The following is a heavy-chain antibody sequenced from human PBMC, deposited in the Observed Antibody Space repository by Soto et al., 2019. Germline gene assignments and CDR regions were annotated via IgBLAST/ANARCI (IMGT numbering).Heavy chain of an antibody. V-gene: IGHV3-30*18. CDR2: ISYDGSDK. J-gene: IGHJ4*02. Sequence: QVQLVESGGGVVQPGRSLRLSCAASGFTFSSYGMHWVRQAPGKGLEWVAVISYDGSDKYYADSVKGRFTISRDNSKNTLYLQMNSLRVEDTAVYYCAKVPVTTVTPYYFDYWGQGTLVTVSS. D-gene: IGHD4-17*01. CDR3: AKVPVTTVTPYYFDY. CDR1: GFTFSSYG.